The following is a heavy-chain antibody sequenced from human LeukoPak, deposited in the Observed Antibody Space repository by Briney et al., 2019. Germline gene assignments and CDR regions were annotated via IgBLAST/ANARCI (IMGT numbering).Heavy chain of an antibody. CDR3: ARQSPLDLYFDY. D-gene: IGHD1-1*01. CDR1: GFTFSNYA. Sequence: GGSLRLSCAASGFTFSNYAMHWVRQAPGKGLEWAAVIWYDGSNKFYADSAKGRFTVSRDNSKNTLYLQMNSLRAEDTAVFYCARQSPLDLYFDYWGQGTLVTVSS. V-gene: IGHV3-33*01. CDR2: IWYDGSNK. J-gene: IGHJ4*02.